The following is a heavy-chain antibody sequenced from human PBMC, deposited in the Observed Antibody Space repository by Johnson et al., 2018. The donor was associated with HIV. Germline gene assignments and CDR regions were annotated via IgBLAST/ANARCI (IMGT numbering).Heavy chain of an antibody. CDR1: GFDFSSSW. D-gene: IGHD4-23*01. Sequence: VQLVESGGGLVQPGGSLRLSCAASGFDFSSSWMHWVRQAPGKGLVWVSRIRNDGSATTYADSVKGRFTISRDNSKNTLYLQMNSLRAEDTAVYYCAREATVVMLGYAFDIWGQGTMVTVSS. J-gene: IGHJ3*02. V-gene: IGHV3-74*01. CDR3: AREATVVMLGYAFDI. CDR2: IRNDGSAT.